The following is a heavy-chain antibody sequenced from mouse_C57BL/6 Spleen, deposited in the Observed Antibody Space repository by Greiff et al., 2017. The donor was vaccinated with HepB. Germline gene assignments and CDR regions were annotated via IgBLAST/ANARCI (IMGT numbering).Heavy chain of an antibody. CDR3: ASGEDYYEAMDY. J-gene: IGHJ4*01. D-gene: IGHD1-1*01. Sequence: EVKLQESGPGLVKPSQSLSLTCSVTGYSITSGYYWNWIRQFPGNKLEWMGYISYDGSNNYNPSLKNRISITRDTSKNQFFLKLNSVTTEDTATYYCASGEDYYEAMDYWGQGTSVTVSS. CDR1: GYSITSGYY. CDR2: ISYDGSN. V-gene: IGHV3-6*01.